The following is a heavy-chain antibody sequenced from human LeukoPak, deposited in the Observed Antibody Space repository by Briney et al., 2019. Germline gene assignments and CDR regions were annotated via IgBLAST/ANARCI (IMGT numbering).Heavy chain of an antibody. D-gene: IGHD3-10*01. CDR2: INHSGST. Sequence: SETLSLTCAVYGGSFSGYYWSWIRQPPGKGLEWIGEINHSGSTNYNPSLKSRVTISVDTSKNQFSLKLSSVTAADTAVYYCARDRRGYMDVWGKGTTATVSS. J-gene: IGHJ6*03. CDR1: GGSFSGYY. V-gene: IGHV4-34*01. CDR3: ARDRRGYMDV.